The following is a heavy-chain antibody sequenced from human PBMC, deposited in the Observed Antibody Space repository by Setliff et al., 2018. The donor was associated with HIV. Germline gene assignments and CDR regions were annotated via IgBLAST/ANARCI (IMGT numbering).Heavy chain of an antibody. CDR2: ISSYNGNT. Sequence: ASVKVSCKASGYIFSTYGISWVRQAPGQGLEWMGWISSYNGNTNYAQKFQGRVTMTTDTSTSTVYMELRSLRSDDTAVYYCARDLDILTGYYWGLGCWGQGTLVTVSS. J-gene: IGHJ4*02. CDR1: GYIFSTYG. CDR3: ARDLDILTGYYWGLGC. D-gene: IGHD3-9*01. V-gene: IGHV1-18*01.